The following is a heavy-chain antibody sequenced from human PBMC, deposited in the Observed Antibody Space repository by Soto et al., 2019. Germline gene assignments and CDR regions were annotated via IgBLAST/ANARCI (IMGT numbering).Heavy chain of an antibody. D-gene: IGHD2-2*02. Sequence: QVQLVQSGAEVKKPGSSVKVSCKASGGTFSSYAISWVRQAPGQGLEWMGGIIPIFGTANYAQKFQGRVTITADESTSTAYMELSSLRSEDTAVYYCARNQVPAAILVGDYGMDVWGQGTTVTVSS. CDR3: ARNQVPAAILVGDYGMDV. CDR2: IIPIFGTA. CDR1: GGTFSSYA. V-gene: IGHV1-69*01. J-gene: IGHJ6*02.